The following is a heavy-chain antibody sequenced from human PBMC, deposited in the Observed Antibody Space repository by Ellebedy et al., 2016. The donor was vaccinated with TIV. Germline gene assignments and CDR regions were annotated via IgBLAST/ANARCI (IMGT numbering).Heavy chain of an antibody. CDR3: ARGAGIGDYYYGMDV. Sequence: AASVKVSCKASGYTFTSYYMHWARQAPGQGLEWMGWINPNSGGTNYAQKFQGWVTMTRDTSISTAYMELSRLRSDDTAVYYCARGAGIGDYYYGMDVWGQGTTVTVSS. CDR2: INPNSGGT. CDR1: GYTFTSYY. J-gene: IGHJ6*02. V-gene: IGHV1-2*04. D-gene: IGHD1-14*01.